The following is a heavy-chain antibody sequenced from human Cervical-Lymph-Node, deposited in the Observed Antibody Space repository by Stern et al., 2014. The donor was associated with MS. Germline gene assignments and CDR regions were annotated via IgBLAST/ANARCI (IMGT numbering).Heavy chain of an antibody. D-gene: IGHD3-10*01. J-gene: IGHJ5*02. CDR1: GFTFSDYY. CDR3: ARDYYASGSYGWFDP. CDR2: ISSSGTTI. V-gene: IGHV3-11*01. Sequence: VQLEESGGGLVKPGGSLRLSCAASGFTFSDYYMSWIRQAPGKGLEWISYISSSGTTIYYADSVKGRFTISRDNAKNSLYLQMSSLRVEDTAVYYCARDYYASGSYGWFDPWGRGTLVTVSS.